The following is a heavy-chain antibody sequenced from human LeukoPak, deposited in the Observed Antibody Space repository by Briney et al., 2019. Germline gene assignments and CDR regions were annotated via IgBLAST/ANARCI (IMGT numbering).Heavy chain of an antibody. CDR1: GGSISSINW. V-gene: IGHV4-4*02. CDR3: ARKGYYDSKDFDY. CDR2: IYHSGST. J-gene: IGHJ4*02. D-gene: IGHD3-22*01. Sequence: SETLSLTCAVSGGSISSINWWSWVRQPPGKGLEWIGEIYHSGSTNYNPSLKSRVTISVDKSKNQFSLKLSSVTAADTAVYYCARKGYYDSKDFDYWXXGTLVTVSS.